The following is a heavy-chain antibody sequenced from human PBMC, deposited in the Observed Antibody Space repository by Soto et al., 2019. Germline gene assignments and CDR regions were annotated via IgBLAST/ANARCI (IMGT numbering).Heavy chain of an antibody. J-gene: IGHJ4*02. CDR1: GFTFNNYA. CDR3: AKRYHTTTSCFDY. Sequence: EVQLLESGGGLVQPGGSLRLSCAASGFTFNNYAMSWVRQAPGKGLEWVSITSGGGGTTYYADSVKGRFAISRDNSKNTLYLEMNSLRAEDTAVYFCAKRYHTTTSCFDYWGQGTLVTVSS. CDR2: TSGGGGTT. D-gene: IGHD2-2*01. V-gene: IGHV3-23*01.